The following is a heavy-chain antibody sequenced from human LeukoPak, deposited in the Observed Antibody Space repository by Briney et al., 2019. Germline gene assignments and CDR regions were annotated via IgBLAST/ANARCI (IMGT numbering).Heavy chain of an antibody. J-gene: IGHJ4*02. CDR2: INNDGRTT. V-gene: IGHV3-74*03. CDR3: ASGGRYYDISGYSDY. CDR1: GFIFSNYW. D-gene: IGHD3-22*01. Sequence: PGGSLRLSCAASGFIFSNYWMHWVRQAPGKGLVWVSRINNDGRTTTHADSVKGRFTISRDNAKNMLYLQMNSLRVEDTAVYYCASGGRYYDISGYSDYWGQGTLVTVSS.